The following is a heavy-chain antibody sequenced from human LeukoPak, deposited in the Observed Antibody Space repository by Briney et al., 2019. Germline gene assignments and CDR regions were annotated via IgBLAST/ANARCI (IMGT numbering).Heavy chain of an antibody. CDR1: GFMFSSFG. CDR2: ISYDGSNK. Sequence: GGSLRLSCAASGFMFSSFGMHWVRQAPGKGLEWVALISYDGSNKYYADSVKGRFTISGDNSKNTLYLQMNSLRTEDTAMYFCARAPITMIVVVTTPDYWGQGTLVSASS. V-gene: IGHV3-30-3*01. J-gene: IGHJ4*02. D-gene: IGHD3-22*01. CDR3: ARAPITMIVVVTTPDY.